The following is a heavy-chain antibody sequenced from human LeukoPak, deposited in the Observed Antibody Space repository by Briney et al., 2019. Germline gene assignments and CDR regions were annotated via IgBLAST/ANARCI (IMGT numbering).Heavy chain of an antibody. CDR2: IYTSGST. D-gene: IGHD6-6*01. J-gene: IGHJ1*01. CDR3: ASSSIAAPEYFQH. V-gene: IGHV4-61*02. Sequence: SQTLSLTCTVSGGSISSGSYYWSWIRQPAGKGLEWIGRIYTSGSTNYDPSLKSRVTISVDTSKNQFSLKLSSVTAADTAVYYCASSSIAAPEYFQHWGQGTLVTVSS. CDR1: GGSISSGSYY.